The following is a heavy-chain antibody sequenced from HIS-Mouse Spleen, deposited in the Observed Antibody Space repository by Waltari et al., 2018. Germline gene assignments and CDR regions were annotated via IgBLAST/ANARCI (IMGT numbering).Heavy chain of an antibody. D-gene: IGHD5-12*01. J-gene: IGHJ3*02. CDR1: GGSFSGYY. V-gene: IGHV4-34*01. CDR3: ARGDQVATLDAFDI. Sequence: QVQLQQWGAGLLKPSETLSLTCAVYGGSFSGYYWSWFRQPPGKGLEWIGEINQSGSTNYNPSLKSRVTISVDTSKNQFSLKLSSVTAADTAVYYCARGDQVATLDAFDIWGQGTMVTVSP. CDR2: INQSGST.